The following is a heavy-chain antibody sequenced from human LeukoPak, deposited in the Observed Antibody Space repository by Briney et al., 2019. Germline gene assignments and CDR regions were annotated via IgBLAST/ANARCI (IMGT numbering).Heavy chain of an antibody. D-gene: IGHD3-16*01. Sequence: GGSLRLSCAASGFTFSSYAMSWVRQAPGKGLERVSAISGSGGSTYYADSVKGRFTISRDNSKNTLYLQMNSLRAEDTAVYYCARDFYADYPMYYFDYWGQGTLVTVSS. CDR1: GFTFSSYA. V-gene: IGHV3-23*01. J-gene: IGHJ4*02. CDR3: ARDFYADYPMYYFDY. CDR2: ISGSGGST.